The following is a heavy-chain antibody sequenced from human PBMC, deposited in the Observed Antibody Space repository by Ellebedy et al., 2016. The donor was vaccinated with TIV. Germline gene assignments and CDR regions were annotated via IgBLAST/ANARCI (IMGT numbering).Heavy chain of an antibody. CDR1: GFTFSDSV. V-gene: IGHV3-30*03. D-gene: IGHD6-19*01. Sequence: GGSLRLXCVGFGFTFSDSVMHWVRQDPGKGLDWVAGMSVDGRAVHYPDSVKGRFTISRDNAQNTVYLQMNSLRLEDTAVYYCVRGWYSSGHCDVFAMWGQGTIVTVSS. CDR3: VRGWYSSGHCDVFAM. CDR2: MSVDGRAV. J-gene: IGHJ3*02.